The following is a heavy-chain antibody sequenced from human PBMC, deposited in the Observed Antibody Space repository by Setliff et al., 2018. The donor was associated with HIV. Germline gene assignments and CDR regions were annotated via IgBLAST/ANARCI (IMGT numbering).Heavy chain of an antibody. Sequence: PSETLSLTCTVSGGSISTYYWIWFRQPPGKRLEWIGYIHHSGSTNYNPSLKSRVTMSVDTSKNQFSLKLNSVTAADTAVYYCARKVPSNAFDLWGHGTMVTVSS. CDR3: ARKVPSNAFDL. D-gene: IGHD2-2*01. CDR2: IHHSGST. CDR1: GGSISTYY. V-gene: IGHV4-59*01. J-gene: IGHJ3*01.